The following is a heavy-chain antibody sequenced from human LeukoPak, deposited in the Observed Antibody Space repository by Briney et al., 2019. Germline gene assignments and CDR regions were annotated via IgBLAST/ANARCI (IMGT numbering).Heavy chain of an antibody. Sequence: GESLKISCKGSGYSFTSYWIGLVRQMPGEGLEWRGIIYPGGSDNRYCPSFQGQVTISAAKSISTAYLQWSSLKATDADIYYSARRAADCGGDCYYDYWGQGTLVTVSS. CDR2: IYPGGSDN. CDR3: ARRAADCGGDCYYDY. V-gene: IGHV5-51*01. CDR1: GYSFTSYW. D-gene: IGHD2-21*02. J-gene: IGHJ4*02.